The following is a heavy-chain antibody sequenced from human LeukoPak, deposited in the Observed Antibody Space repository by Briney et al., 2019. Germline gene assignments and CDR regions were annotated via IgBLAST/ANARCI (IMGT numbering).Heavy chain of an antibody. CDR3: ARPRDSSSWYRGGNWFDP. V-gene: IGHV4-39*01. CDR1: GGSISSSSYY. CDR2: IYYSGST. D-gene: IGHD6-13*01. Sequence: SETLSLTCTVSGGSISSSSYYWGWIRQPPGKGMEWIGSIYYSGSTYYNPSLKSRVTISVDTSKNQFSLKLSSVTAADTAVYYCARPRDSSSWYRGGNWFDPWGQGTLVTVSS. J-gene: IGHJ5*02.